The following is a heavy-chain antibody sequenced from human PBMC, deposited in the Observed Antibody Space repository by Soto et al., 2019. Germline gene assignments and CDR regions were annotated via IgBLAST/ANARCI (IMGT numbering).Heavy chain of an antibody. J-gene: IGHJ4*02. Sequence: QVQLQESGPGLVKPSQTLSLTCTVSGGSISSGGYYWSWIRPHPGKGLVWIGYIYSSGSTYYNPALKRRVTIAGDTSKNQCSLKQSSVTAADTAVYDCARGVIHWGQGTLVTVSS. CDR2: IYSSGST. V-gene: IGHV4-31*03. D-gene: IGHD2-21*01. CDR1: GGSISSGGYY. CDR3: ARGVIH.